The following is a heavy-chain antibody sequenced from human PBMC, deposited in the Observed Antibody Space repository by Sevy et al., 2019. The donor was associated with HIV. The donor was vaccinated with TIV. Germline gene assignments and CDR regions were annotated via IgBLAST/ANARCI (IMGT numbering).Heavy chain of an antibody. D-gene: IGHD2-15*01. CDR2: ISYKGRNQ. V-gene: IGHV3-30*04. Sequence: GGSLRLSCAASGFSLSDHAVSWVRQTPGKGLEWLAVISYKGRNQYYADSVKGRFTISKDDSKNTLYLQLNSLRAEETAVYYCARFVGYCSGGRCSIIDFWGQGTLVTVSS. J-gene: IGHJ4*02. CDR1: GFSLSDHA. CDR3: ARFVGYCSGGRCSIIDF.